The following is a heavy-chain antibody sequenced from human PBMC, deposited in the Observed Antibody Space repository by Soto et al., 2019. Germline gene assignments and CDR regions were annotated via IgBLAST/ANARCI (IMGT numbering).Heavy chain of an antibody. V-gene: IGHV4-34*01. CDR3: AITGDYKPYYYYGMDV. CDR2: INHSGST. Sequence: ASETLSLTCAVYGGSFSGYYWSWIRQPPGKGLEWIGEINHSGSTNYNPSLKSRVTISVDTSKNQFSLKLSSVTAADTAVYYCAITGDYKPYYYYGMDVWGQGTTVTVSS. J-gene: IGHJ6*02. CDR1: GGSFSGYY. D-gene: IGHD4-17*01.